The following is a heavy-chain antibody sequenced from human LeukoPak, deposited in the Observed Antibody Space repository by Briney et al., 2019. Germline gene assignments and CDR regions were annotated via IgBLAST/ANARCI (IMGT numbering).Heavy chain of an antibody. J-gene: IGHJ4*02. CDR2: ISWDGGST. Sequence: PGGSLRLSCAASGFTFDDYTMHWVRQAPGKGLEWVSLISWDGGSTCDADSVKGRFTISRDNSKTSLYLQMNSLRTEDTALYYCATLDDTGADYWGQGTLVTVSS. CDR3: ATLDDTGADY. D-gene: IGHD5-18*01. V-gene: IGHV3-43*01. CDR1: GFTFDDYT.